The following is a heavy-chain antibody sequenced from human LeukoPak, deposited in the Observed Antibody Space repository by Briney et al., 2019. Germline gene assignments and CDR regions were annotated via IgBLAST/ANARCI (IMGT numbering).Heavy chain of an antibody. J-gene: IGHJ6*02. CDR1: GYTFTSYG. Sequence: ASVKVSCKASGYTFTSYGISWVRQAPGQGLEWMGWISAYNGNTNYAQKLQGRVTMTTDTSTSTVYMELRSLRSDDTAVYYCARGGNIVVVPAATPYYYYYGMDVWGQGTTVTVSS. CDR2: ISAYNGNT. CDR3: ARGGNIVVVPAATPYYYYYGMDV. V-gene: IGHV1-18*01. D-gene: IGHD2-2*01.